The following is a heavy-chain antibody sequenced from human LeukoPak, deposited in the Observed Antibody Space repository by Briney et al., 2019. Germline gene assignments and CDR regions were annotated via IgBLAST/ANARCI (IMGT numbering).Heavy chain of an antibody. V-gene: IGHV3-48*03. CDR3: ARYNSGWNDY. CDR2: ISSSGSTK. J-gene: IGHJ4*02. CDR1: GFTFSSYE. D-gene: IGHD6-19*01. Sequence: GGSLRLSCEASGFTFSSYEMNWVRQAPGKGLEWVSYISSSGSTKSYADSVRGRFTISRDNAKNSLFLQMDSLRVEDTAVYYCARYNSGWNDYWGQGTLVTVSS.